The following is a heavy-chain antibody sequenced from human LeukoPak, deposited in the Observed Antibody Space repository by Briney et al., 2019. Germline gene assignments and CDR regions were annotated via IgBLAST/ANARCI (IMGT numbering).Heavy chain of an antibody. CDR2: INHSGST. CDR3: ARGYYGSGSHCCHMDV. Sequence: PSETLSLTCAVYVGSFSGYYWSWIRQPPGMGLEWIGEINHSGSTNYNSSLKGRVAISVDTSKNQFSLKLSSVTAADTAVYYCARGYYGSGSHCCHMDVWGKGTRSPSP. D-gene: IGHD3-10*01. J-gene: IGHJ6*03. CDR1: VGSFSGYY. V-gene: IGHV4-34*01.